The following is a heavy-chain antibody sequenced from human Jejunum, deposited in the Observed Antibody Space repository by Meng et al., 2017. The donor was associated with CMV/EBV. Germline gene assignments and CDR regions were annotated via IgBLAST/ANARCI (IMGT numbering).Heavy chain of an antibody. J-gene: IGHJ4*02. V-gene: IGHV3-23*01. D-gene: IGHD5-18*01. Sequence: AASGFTFSSFAMTWVRQAPGKGLEWVSTIRGSDDKTYYSDSVKGRFTISRDNSKNTLYLQMNSLRAEDAAVYYCAKSLVDTAMDLDYWGQGMLVTVSS. CDR2: IRGSDDKT. CDR3: AKSLVDTAMDLDY. CDR1: GFTFSSFA.